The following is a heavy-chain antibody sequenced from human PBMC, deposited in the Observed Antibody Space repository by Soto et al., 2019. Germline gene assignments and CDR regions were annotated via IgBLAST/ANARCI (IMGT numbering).Heavy chain of an antibody. CDR3: ARTLYYYDSSGYYPPLFDY. J-gene: IGHJ4*02. Sequence: PSETLSLTCTVSGGSISSGGYYWSWIRQHPGKGLEWIGYIYYSGSTYYNPSLKSRVTISVDTSKNQFSLKLSSVTAADTAVYYCARTLYYYDSSGYYPPLFDYWGQGTLVTVSS. D-gene: IGHD3-22*01. CDR1: GGSISSGGYY. V-gene: IGHV4-31*03. CDR2: IYYSGST.